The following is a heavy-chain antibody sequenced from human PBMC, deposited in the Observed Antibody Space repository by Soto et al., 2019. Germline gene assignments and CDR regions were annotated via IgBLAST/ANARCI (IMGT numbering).Heavy chain of an antibody. Sequence: GGSLRLSCAASGFTFSSYAMNWVRQAPGKGLEWVAAISGSGISINYADSVKGRFTISRDNSKNTLYLQMNSLRTEDTAVYYCAKDLRDIVLMERFDYWGQGTLVTVSS. J-gene: IGHJ4*02. D-gene: IGHD2-8*01. CDR2: ISGSGISI. CDR3: AKDLRDIVLMERFDY. CDR1: GFTFSSYA. V-gene: IGHV3-23*01.